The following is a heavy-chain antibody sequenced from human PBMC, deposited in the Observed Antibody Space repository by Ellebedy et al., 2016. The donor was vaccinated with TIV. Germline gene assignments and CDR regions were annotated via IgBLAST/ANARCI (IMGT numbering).Heavy chain of an antibody. V-gene: IGHV4-34*01. CDR2: INHSGST. CDR1: GGSFSGYY. J-gene: IGHJ4*02. CDR3: ARCPGDTAMVTCYFDY. D-gene: IGHD5-18*01. Sequence: MPSETLSLTCAGYGGSFSGYYWSWIRQPPGKGLEWIGEINHSGSTNYNPSLKSRVTVSVDTSKNQFSLKLSSVTAADTAVYYCARCPGDTAMVTCYFDYWGQGTLVTVSS.